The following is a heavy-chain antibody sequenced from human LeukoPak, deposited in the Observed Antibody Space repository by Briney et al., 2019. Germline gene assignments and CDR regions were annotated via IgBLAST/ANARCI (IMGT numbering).Heavy chain of an antibody. Sequence: ASVKVSCKASGYTFTCYYMHWVRQAPGQGIEWMGWINPNSGGTNYAQKFQGRVTMTRDTSISKAYMELNRLRSDDTAVYYCATFAGEHQAPFDYWGQGTLVTVSS. J-gene: IGHJ4*02. CDR3: ATFAGEHQAPFDY. CDR2: INPNSGGT. CDR1: GYTFTCYY. V-gene: IGHV1-2*02. D-gene: IGHD1-26*01.